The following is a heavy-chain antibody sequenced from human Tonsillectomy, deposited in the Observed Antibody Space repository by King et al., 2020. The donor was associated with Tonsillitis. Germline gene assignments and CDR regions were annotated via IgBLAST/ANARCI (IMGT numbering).Heavy chain of an antibody. CDR2: IYSDGST. CDR1: GLTVSTNY. J-gene: IGHJ6*02. CDR3: ARDGGGDCRACLDL. D-gene: IGHD2-21*02. V-gene: IGHV3-66*01. Sequence: VQLVESGGGLVQPGGSLRLSCAASGLTVSTNYMSWVRQAPGMGLEWVSVIYSDGSTYYADSVKGRITISRDSSKNTLYLQMSSLRVEDTAVYYCARDGGGDCRACLDLWGQGTTVTVSS.